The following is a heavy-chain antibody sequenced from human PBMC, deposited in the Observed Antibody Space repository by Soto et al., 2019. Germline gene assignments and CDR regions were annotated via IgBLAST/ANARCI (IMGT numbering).Heavy chain of an antibody. CDR1: GGTFSSYA. CDR2: IIPIFGTA. J-gene: IGHJ6*02. CDR3: ARDGTRGSEGVRYGLDC. D-gene: IGHD2-8*01. V-gene: IGHV1-69*13. Sequence: SVKVSCKASGGTFSSYAISWVRQAPGQGLEWMGGIIPIFGTANYAQKFQGRVTITADESTSTAHMELRSLRSEDTAVYYCARDGTRGSEGVRYGLDCWGQGTTVTVSS.